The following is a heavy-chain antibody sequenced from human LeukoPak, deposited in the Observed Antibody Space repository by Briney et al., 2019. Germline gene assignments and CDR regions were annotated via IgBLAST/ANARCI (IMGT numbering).Heavy chain of an antibody. CDR2: ISGTSATI. CDR3: ARERENPLDY. Sequence: GSLRLSCAASGFTFSNFNMNWVRQAPGKGLEWISYISGTSATIYYADSVKGRFTISRDNSKNTLYLQMNSLRAEDTAVYYCARERENPLDYWGQGTLVTVSS. V-gene: IGHV3-48*01. J-gene: IGHJ4*02. CDR1: GFTFSNFN.